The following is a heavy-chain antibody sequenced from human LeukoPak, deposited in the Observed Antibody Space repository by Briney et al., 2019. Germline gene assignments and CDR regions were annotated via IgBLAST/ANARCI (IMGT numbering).Heavy chain of an antibody. J-gene: IGHJ6*02. CDR2: TYYSGST. D-gene: IGHD6-19*01. V-gene: IGHV4-59*01. Sequence: SETLSLTCTVSGGSISSYYWSWIRQPPGKGLEWIGYTYYSGSTNYNPSLKSRVTISVDTSKNQFSLKLSSVTAADTAVYYCASSGESYSSGWYRVGGMDVWGQGTTVTVSS. CDR3: ASSGESYSSGWYRVGGMDV. CDR1: GGSISSYY.